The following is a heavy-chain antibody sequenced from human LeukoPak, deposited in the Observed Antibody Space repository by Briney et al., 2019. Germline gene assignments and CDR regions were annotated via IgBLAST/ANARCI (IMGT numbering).Heavy chain of an antibody. Sequence: PSETLSLTCTVSGGSISSYYWSWIRQPPGKGLEWIGYIYYSGSTNYNPSLKSRVTISVDTSKNQFSLKLSSVTAADTAVYYCARGGSVDFWSGYLDYWGQGTLVTVSS. CDR2: IYYSGST. D-gene: IGHD3-3*01. CDR1: GGSISSYY. J-gene: IGHJ4*02. CDR3: ARGGSVDFWSGYLDY. V-gene: IGHV4-59*08.